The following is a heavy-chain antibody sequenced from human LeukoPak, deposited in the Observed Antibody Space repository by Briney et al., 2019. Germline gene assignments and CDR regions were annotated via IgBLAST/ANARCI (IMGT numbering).Heavy chain of an antibody. CDR1: GFTFGDYA. D-gene: IGHD5-18*01. CDR2: ISGSGGST. V-gene: IGHV3-23*01. J-gene: IGHJ4*02. Sequence: PGRSLRLSCTASGFTFGDYAMSWVRQAPGKGLEWVSAISGSGGSTYYADSVKGRFTISRDNSKNTLYLQMNSLRAEDTAVYYCAKDMSSYGYHYFDYWGQGTLVTVSS. CDR3: AKDMSSYGYHYFDY.